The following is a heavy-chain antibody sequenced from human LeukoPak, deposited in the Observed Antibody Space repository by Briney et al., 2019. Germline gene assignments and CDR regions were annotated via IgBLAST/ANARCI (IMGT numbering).Heavy chain of an antibody. CDR3: AKFTGGFLEWSLFDY. J-gene: IGHJ4*02. CDR2: ISGSGGST. CDR1: GFTFSSNA. D-gene: IGHD3-3*01. V-gene: IGHV3-23*01. Sequence: PGGSLRLSCAASGFTFSSNAMSWVRQAPGKGLKWVSAISGSGGSTYYADSVKGRFTISRDNSKNTLYLQMNSLRAEDTAVYYCAKFTGGFLEWSLFDYWGQGTLVTVSS.